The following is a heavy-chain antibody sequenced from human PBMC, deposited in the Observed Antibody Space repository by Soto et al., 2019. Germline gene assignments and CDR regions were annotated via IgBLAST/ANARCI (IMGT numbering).Heavy chain of an antibody. D-gene: IGHD4-17*01. Sequence: QVQLQESGPGLVKPSQTLSLTCTVSGGSISSGGYYWSWIRQHPGKGLEWIGYIYYSGSTYYNLSLQSRVTISEDTSKNQYSLKLSSVTAADTAVYYCARSPEATVTAFDYWGQGTLVTVSS. CDR1: GGSISSGGYY. J-gene: IGHJ4*02. V-gene: IGHV4-31*03. CDR3: ARSPEATVTAFDY. CDR2: IYYSGST.